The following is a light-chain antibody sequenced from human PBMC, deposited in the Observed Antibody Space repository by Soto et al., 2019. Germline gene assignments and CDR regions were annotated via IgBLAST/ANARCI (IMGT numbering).Light chain of an antibody. CDR2: GNS. Sequence: QSVLTQPHSVSGAPGQRVTISCTGSSSNIGAGYDVHWYQQLPGTAPKLLIYGNSNRPSGVPDRFSGSKSGTSASLAITGLQAEDEYDYYCQSYDSSLSGYVFVTGTKLTVL. CDR3: QSYDSSLSGYV. J-gene: IGLJ1*01. V-gene: IGLV1-40*01. CDR1: SSNIGAGYD.